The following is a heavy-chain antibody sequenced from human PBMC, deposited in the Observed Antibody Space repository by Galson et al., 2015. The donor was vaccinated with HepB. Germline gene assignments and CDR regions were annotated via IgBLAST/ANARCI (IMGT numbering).Heavy chain of an antibody. J-gene: IGHJ4*02. CDR1: GVSISSSYW. V-gene: IGHV4-4*02. CDR3: ARGLHRGSGYMFDY. CDR2: IYHTGST. Sequence: SETLSLTCAASGVSISSSYWWAWVRQTPGKGLEWIGEIYHTGSTNYNPSLKSPVTMSVDKSKNHFSLKFISVTAADTAVYFCARGLHRGSGYMFDYWGQGTRVTVSS. D-gene: IGHD5-12*01.